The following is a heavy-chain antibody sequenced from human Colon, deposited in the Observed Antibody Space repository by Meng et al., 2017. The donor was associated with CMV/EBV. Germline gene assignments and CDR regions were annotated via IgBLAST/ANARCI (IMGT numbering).Heavy chain of an antibody. Sequence: GGSLRLPCAASGFTFSNYGINWVRQAPGKGPEWVAFISSSSSTIFYADSVQGRFTISRENAKNSLFLQMDSLRDEDTAVYYCARDGAAGFYGSGSYFFDFWGQGTLVTVSS. CDR2: ISSSSSTI. D-gene: IGHD3-10*01. CDR1: GFTFSNYG. J-gene: IGHJ4*02. CDR3: ARDGAAGFYGSGSYFFDF. V-gene: IGHV3-48*02.